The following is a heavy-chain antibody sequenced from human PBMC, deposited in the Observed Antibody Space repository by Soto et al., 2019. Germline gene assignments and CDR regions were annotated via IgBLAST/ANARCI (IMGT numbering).Heavy chain of an antibody. V-gene: IGHV3-72*01. J-gene: IGHJ4*02. D-gene: IGHD3-22*01. CDR2: SRDKPQGYST. CDR1: DRD. CDR3: VRATYFSDSSGYTRCLDY. Sequence: DRDRHLIHQDSVQVMEWVGRSRDKPQGYSTAYAASVKGRFTTSRDESKNSAYLQMKSLKTEDTAVYYCVRATYFSDSSGYTRCLDYWRQRPWVTGS.